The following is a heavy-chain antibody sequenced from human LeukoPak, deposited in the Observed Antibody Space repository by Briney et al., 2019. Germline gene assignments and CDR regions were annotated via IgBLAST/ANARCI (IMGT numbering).Heavy chain of an antibody. Sequence: GESLKISCKASGYRFTNYWIGWVRQMPGKGLEWMTIIYPGDSETRYSPSFQGQVTISADKSIGTAYLQWSSLKASDTAMYYCARRRSGPGYYFDYWGQGTLVTVSS. CDR1: GYRFTNYW. CDR2: IYPGDSET. D-gene: IGHD6-19*01. V-gene: IGHV5-51*01. J-gene: IGHJ4*02. CDR3: ARRRSGPGYYFDY.